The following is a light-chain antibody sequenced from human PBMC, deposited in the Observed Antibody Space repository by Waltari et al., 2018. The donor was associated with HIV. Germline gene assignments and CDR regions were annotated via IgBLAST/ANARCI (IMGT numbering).Light chain of an antibody. Sequence: DIQMTQSPSTLSSPVGVSVTTTCRASQSISSWLAWYQQKPGKAPKLLIYKASSLESGVPSRFSGSGSGTEFTLTISSLQPDDFATYYCQQYNSYPYTFGQGTKLEIK. V-gene: IGKV1-5*03. CDR1: QSISSW. CDR3: QQYNSYPYT. CDR2: KAS. J-gene: IGKJ2*01.